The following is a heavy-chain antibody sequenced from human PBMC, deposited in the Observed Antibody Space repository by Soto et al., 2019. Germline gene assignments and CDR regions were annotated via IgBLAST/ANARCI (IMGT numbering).Heavy chain of an antibody. CDR2: IIPILGIA. CDR3: AREGTYYYDSSGYYFDY. V-gene: IGHV1-69*04. D-gene: IGHD3-22*01. J-gene: IGHJ4*01. CDR1: GGTLSSYT. Sequence: ASVKVSCKASGGTLSSYTISWVRQAPGQGLEWMGRIIPILGIANYAQKFQGRVTITADKSTSTAYMELSSLRSEDTAVYYCAREGTYYYDSSGYYFDYWGHGTLVTVSS.